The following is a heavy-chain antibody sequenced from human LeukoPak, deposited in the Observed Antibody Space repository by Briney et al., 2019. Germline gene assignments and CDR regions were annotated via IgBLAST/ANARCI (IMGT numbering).Heavy chain of an antibody. CDR2: INPSGGST. Sequence: ASVKVSCKASGYTFTSYYMHWVRQAPGQGLEWMGIINPSGGSTSYAQKFQGRVTMTRDTSTSTVYMELSSLRSEDTAVYYCARDTYYYDSSGCPGGYWGQGTLVTVSS. J-gene: IGHJ4*02. CDR1: GYTFTSYY. D-gene: IGHD3-22*01. CDR3: ARDTYYYDSSGCPGGY. V-gene: IGHV1-46*01.